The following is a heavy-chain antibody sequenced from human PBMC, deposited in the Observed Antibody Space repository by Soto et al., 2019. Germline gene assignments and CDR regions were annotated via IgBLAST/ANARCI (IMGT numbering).Heavy chain of an antibody. D-gene: IGHD2-8*01. V-gene: IGHV1-69*02. J-gene: IGHJ6*02. CDR1: GGTFSSYT. CDR2: IIPILGIT. CDR3: AKNGQPPYYYYGLDV. Sequence: SVKVSCKASGGTFSSYTISWVRQAPGQGLEWMGRIIPILGITNYAQKFQDRVSMTVDKSTSTAYMELRSLTSDDTAIYYCAKNGQPPYYYYGLDVWGQGTKVTVSS.